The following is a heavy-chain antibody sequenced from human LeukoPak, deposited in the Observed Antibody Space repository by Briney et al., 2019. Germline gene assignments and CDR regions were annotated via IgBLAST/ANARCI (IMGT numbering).Heavy chain of an antibody. V-gene: IGHV3-66*02. CDR3: ARGAGWNYFEY. J-gene: IGHJ4*02. CDR1: GFTVSSNY. D-gene: IGHD6-19*01. Sequence: GGSLRLSCAASGFTVSSNYMSWVRQAPGKGLEWVSVFYSGGSTYYADSVQGRFTISRDNSKNTVHLQMNSLRAEDTAEYYCARGAGWNYFEYWGQGTLVTVSS. CDR2: FYSGGST.